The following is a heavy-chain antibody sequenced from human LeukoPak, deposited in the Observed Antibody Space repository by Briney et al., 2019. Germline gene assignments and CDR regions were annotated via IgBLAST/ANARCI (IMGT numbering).Heavy chain of an antibody. Sequence: ASVKVSCKASGYIFTSHGIFWVRQAPGQGLEWMAWINPYTANTNYAQKLQGRVTVTTDRSTSIAYMELRSLRSDDTAVYYCARDRLGSDSSSPQSVSFDYWGQGTLVTVSS. CDR1: GYIFTSHG. CDR2: INPYTANT. J-gene: IGHJ4*02. CDR3: ARDRLGSDSSSPQSVSFDY. D-gene: IGHD6-13*01. V-gene: IGHV1-18*01.